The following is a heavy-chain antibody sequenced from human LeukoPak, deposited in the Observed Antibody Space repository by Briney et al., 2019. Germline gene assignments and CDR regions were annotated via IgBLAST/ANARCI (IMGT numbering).Heavy chain of an antibody. Sequence: SVKVSCKASGGTFSSYAISWVRQAPGQGLECMGGIIPIFGTANYAQKFQGRVTITADESTSTAYMELSSLRSEDTAVYYCARGPTYYYDSSGYYFYNYWGQGTLVTVSS. D-gene: IGHD3-22*01. J-gene: IGHJ4*02. V-gene: IGHV1-69*13. CDR1: GGTFSSYA. CDR3: ARGPTYYYDSSGYYFYNY. CDR2: IIPIFGTA.